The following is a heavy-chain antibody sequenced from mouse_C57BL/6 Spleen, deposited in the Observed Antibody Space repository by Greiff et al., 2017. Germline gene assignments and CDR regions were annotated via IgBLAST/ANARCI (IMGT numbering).Heavy chain of an antibody. D-gene: IGHD1-1*01. Sequence: QVQLQQSGAELARPGASVKLSCKASGYTFTSYGISWVKQRTGQGLEWIGEIYPRSGNTYYNEKFKGKATLTADKSSSTAYMELRSLTSEDSAVYFCARGEGREPYWYFDVWGTGTTVTVSS. CDR1: GYTFTSYG. CDR3: ARGEGREPYWYFDV. J-gene: IGHJ1*03. CDR2: IYPRSGNT. V-gene: IGHV1-81*01.